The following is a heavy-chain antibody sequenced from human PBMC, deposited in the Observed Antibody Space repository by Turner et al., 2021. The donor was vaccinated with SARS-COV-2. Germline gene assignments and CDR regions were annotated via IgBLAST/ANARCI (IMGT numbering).Heavy chain of an antibody. CDR3: ARGATLQYSFDY. Sequence: QVQLQQWGAGLLNPSETLSLTCAVYGGAFSGYYWSWIRQLPAKGLEWIGEINHSGSTNYNPSLKSRVTISVDSTKNQYSMNLNSVTAADTGVYYCARGATLQYSFDYWGQGTLVTVSS. CDR1: GGAFSGYY. V-gene: IGHV4-34*01. D-gene: IGHD4-4*01. J-gene: IGHJ4*02. CDR2: INHSGST.